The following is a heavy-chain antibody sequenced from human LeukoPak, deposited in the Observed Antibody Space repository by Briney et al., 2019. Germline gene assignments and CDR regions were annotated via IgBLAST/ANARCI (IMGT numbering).Heavy chain of an antibody. V-gene: IGHV3-74*01. CDR2: INTDGTVT. CDR3: ATKQWLAPPPDS. J-gene: IGHJ4*02. Sequence: GGSLRLSCAASGFTLSKYWMLGVRQAPGKGRESVARINTDGTVTTYPGSVKCRFTVSRHNADNTMFLQMNSVRDEDTAVYYCATKQWLAPPPDSWGQGTPVTVSS. D-gene: IGHD6-19*01. CDR1: GFTLSKYW.